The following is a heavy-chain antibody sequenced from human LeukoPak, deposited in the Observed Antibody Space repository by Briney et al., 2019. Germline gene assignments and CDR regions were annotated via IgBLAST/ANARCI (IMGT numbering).Heavy chain of an antibody. V-gene: IGHV4-61*02. D-gene: IGHD2-2*01. Sequence: SETLSLTCTVSGGSISSGSYYWSWIRQPAGKGLEWIGRIYTSGSTNYNPSLKSRVTISVDTSKNQFSLKLSSVTAADTAVYYCARGVVPAAPYYYYMDVWGKGTTVTVSS. J-gene: IGHJ6*03. CDR2: IYTSGST. CDR3: ARGVVPAAPYYYYMDV. CDR1: GGSISSGSYY.